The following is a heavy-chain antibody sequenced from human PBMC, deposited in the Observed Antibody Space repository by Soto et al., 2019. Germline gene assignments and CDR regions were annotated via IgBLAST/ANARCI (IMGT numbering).Heavy chain of an antibody. Sequence: ASVKVSCKASGGTFSSYTISWVRQAPGQGLEWMGRIIPILGIANYAQKFQGRVTITADKSISTAYMEMSSLRSEDTAVYYCATGGAGSGPFTWELPDHWGQGTLVTVS. CDR3: ATGGAGSGPFTWELPDH. CDR2: IIPILGIA. CDR1: GGTFSSYT. J-gene: IGHJ4*02. V-gene: IGHV1-69*02. D-gene: IGHD1-26*01.